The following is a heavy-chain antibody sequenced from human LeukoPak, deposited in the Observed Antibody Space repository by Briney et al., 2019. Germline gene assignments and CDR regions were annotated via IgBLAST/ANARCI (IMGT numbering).Heavy chain of an antibody. CDR2: INPNSGGT. CDR3: ARHSSLSSWKEAYFDY. D-gene: IGHD6-13*01. CDR1: GYTFTGYY. J-gene: IGHJ4*02. Sequence: ASVKVSCKASGYTFTGYYMHWVRQAPGQGLEWMGWINPNSGGTNYAQKFQGRVTMTRDTSISTAYMELRSLRFDDTAVYYCARHSSLSSWKEAYFDYWGQGTLVTVSS. V-gene: IGHV1-2*02.